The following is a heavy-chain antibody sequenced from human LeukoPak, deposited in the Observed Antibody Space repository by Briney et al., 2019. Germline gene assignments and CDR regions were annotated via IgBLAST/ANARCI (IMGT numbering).Heavy chain of an antibody. CDR2: IYNSRAKT. V-gene: IGHV3-23*01. Sequence: GGSLRLSCAASGFTFSTYSMTWVRQGPGKGLEWVSSIYNSRAKTFYADSVKGRFTISRDNSKNTLYLQMNSLRVEDTAVYYCAKDVAPDSGWDLDYWGQGTLVTVSS. CDR3: AKDVAPDSGWDLDY. D-gene: IGHD6-19*01. J-gene: IGHJ4*02. CDR1: GFTFSTYS.